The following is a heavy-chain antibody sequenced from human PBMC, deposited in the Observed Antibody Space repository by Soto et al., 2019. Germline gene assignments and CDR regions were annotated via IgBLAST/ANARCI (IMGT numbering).Heavy chain of an antibody. CDR1: GFTFSSSG. CDR3: AKAFSFSSPDY. CDR2: ISYDGSNK. D-gene: IGHD2-2*01. J-gene: IGHJ4*02. Sequence: GGSLRLSCAASGFTFSSSGMHWVRQAPGKGLEWVGVISYDGSNKYYADSVKGRFTISRDDSKNTLYLQMNSLRAEDTAVYYCAKAFSFSSPDYWGQGTLVTVSS. V-gene: IGHV3-30*18.